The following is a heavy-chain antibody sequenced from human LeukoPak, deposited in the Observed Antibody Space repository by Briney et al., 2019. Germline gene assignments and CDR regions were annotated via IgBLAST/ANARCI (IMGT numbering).Heavy chain of an antibody. V-gene: IGHV3-30*02. CDR3: AKAPYDFSNYYYYMDV. J-gene: IGHJ6*03. Sequence: GGSLRLSCAASGFTFSHYGIHWVRQAPGKGLEWVAFIRHDGNNKHYADSVKGRFTISRDKSSNTLFLQMNSLRVEDTAVYYCAKAPYDFSNYYYYMDVWGNGTTVTVSS. CDR1: GFTFSHYG. D-gene: IGHD3/OR15-3a*01. CDR2: IRHDGNNK.